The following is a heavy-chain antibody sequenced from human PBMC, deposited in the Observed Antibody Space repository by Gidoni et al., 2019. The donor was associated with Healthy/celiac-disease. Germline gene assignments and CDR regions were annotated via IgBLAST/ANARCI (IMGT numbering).Heavy chain of an antibody. V-gene: IGHV4-61*02. J-gene: IGHJ3*02. D-gene: IGHD1-26*01. CDR2: IYTSGST. CDR1: GGSISSGSYY. CDR3: ARDSRIVGASLSAFDI. Sequence: QVQLQESGPGLVKPSQTLSLTCTVSGGSISSGSYYWSWIRQPAGKGLEWIGRIYTSGSTNYNPSLKSRVTISVDTSKNQFSLKLSSVTAADTAVYYCARDSRIVGASLSAFDIWGQGTMVTVSS.